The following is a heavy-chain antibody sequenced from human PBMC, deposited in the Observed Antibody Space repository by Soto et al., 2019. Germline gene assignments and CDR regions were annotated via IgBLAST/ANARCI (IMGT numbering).Heavy chain of an antibody. Sequence: QVQLVESGGGVVQPGRSLRLSCAASGFTFNSYGMHWVRQAPGKGLEWVAVISYDGSNKYYADSVKGRFTISRDNSKNTLYLQMNSLRAEDTAVYYCAKDQLRGVRGVITYYRGMDVWGQWSTVTVSS. CDR2: ISYDGSNK. J-gene: IGHJ6*02. V-gene: IGHV3-30*18. D-gene: IGHD3-10*01. CDR3: AKDQLRGVRGVITYYRGMDV. CDR1: GFTFNSYG.